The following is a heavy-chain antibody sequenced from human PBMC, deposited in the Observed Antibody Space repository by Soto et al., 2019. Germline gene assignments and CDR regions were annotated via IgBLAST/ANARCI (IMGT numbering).Heavy chain of an antibody. D-gene: IGHD6-6*01. Sequence: GESLKISCKGSGYSFTSYWIGWVRQMPGKGLEWMGVIYPDDSDVRYSPSFQGQVTISADRSISTAYLQWNSLTASDTAMYFWARGGTSSSRVFDFWGQGALVTVSS. CDR1: GYSFTSYW. CDR3: ARGGTSSSRVFDF. CDR2: IYPDDSDV. J-gene: IGHJ4*02. V-gene: IGHV5-51*01.